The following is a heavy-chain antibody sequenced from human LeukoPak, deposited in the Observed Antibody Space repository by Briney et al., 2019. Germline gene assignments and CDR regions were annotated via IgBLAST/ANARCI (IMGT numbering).Heavy chain of an antibody. J-gene: IGHJ4*02. CDR1: GFTFSSYT. CDR3: AREGPRGHTYDLTFGY. Sequence: GGSLRLSCAASGFTFSSYTMNWVRQTPGKGLEWVSYISSSSSTIYYADSVRGRFTVSRDNAKNSLYLQMNSLRAEDTAVYYCAREGPRGHTYDLTFGYWGQGTLVTVSS. V-gene: IGHV3-48*01. CDR2: ISSSSSTI. D-gene: IGHD5-18*01.